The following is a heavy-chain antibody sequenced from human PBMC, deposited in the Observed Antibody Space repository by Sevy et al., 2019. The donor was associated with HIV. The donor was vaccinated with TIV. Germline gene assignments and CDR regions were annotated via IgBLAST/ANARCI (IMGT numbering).Heavy chain of an antibody. D-gene: IGHD3-3*01. CDR1: GYTFTSYG. J-gene: IGHJ6*02. CDR2: ISAYNGNT. V-gene: IGHV1-18*01. CDR3: ARVGGYDFWSGSLEYYYYYGMDV. Sequence: ASVKVSYKASGYTFTSYGISWVRQAPGQGLEWMGWISAYNGNTNYAQKLQGRVTMTTDTSTSTAYMELRSLRSDDTAVYYCARVGGYDFWSGSLEYYYYYGMDVWGQGTTVTVSS.